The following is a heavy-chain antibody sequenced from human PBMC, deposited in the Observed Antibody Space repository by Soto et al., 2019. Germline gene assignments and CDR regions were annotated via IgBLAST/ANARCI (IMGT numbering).Heavy chain of an antibody. V-gene: IGHV4-28*01. CDR3: ARREIQGPIDY. CDR2: IYYSGTT. Sequence: QVQLQESGPGLVKPSDILSLTCAVSGYSISSSNWWGWIRQPPGKGLEWIGYIYYSGTTYYHPSLKSRVTMSVDTSKNQCSLKLTSVTAVDTAVYYCARREIQGPIDYWGQGTLVTVSS. CDR1: GYSISSSNW. D-gene: IGHD1-26*01. J-gene: IGHJ4*02.